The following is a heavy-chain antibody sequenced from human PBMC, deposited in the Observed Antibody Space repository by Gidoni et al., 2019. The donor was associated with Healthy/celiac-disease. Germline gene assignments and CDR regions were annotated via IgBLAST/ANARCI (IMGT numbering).Heavy chain of an antibody. V-gene: IGHV4-30-4*01. CDR1: GGSLSSGDYY. Sequence: QVQLQESGPGLVKPSQTLSLTCTVSGGSLSSGDYYCSWIRQPPGKGLEWIGYIYYSGSTYYNPSLKSRVTISVDTSKNQFSLKLSSVTAADTAVYYCASSTMVRGVIYYFDYWGQGTLVTVSS. D-gene: IGHD3-10*01. J-gene: IGHJ4*02. CDR2: IYYSGST. CDR3: ASSTMVRGVIYYFDY.